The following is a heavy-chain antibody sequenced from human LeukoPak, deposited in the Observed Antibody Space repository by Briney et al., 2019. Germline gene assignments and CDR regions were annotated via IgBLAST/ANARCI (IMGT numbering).Heavy chain of an antibody. V-gene: IGHV4-59*01. Sequence: SETLSLTCTVSGGSISSYYWSWIRQPLGKGLEWIGYIYYSGSTNYNPSLKSRVTISVDTSKNQFSLKLSSVTAADTAVYYCARTLRANWFDPWGQGTLVTVSS. CDR2: IYYSGST. J-gene: IGHJ5*02. CDR3: ARTLRANWFDP. CDR1: GGSISSYY.